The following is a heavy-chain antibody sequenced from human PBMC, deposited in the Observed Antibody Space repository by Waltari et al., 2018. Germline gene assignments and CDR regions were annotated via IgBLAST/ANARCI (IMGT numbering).Heavy chain of an antibody. CDR2: INHSGST. CDR3: ARLNVYKGVRIAAAGPFDY. CDR1: GGSFSGYY. Sequence: QVQLQQWGAGLLKPSETLSLTCAVYGGSFSGYYWSWIHQPPGTGLEWIGEINHSGSTNYNPSLKSRVTISVDTSKNQFSLKLSSVTAADTAVYYCARLNVYKGVRIAAAGPFDYWGQGTLVTVSS. V-gene: IGHV4-34*01. J-gene: IGHJ4*02. D-gene: IGHD6-13*01.